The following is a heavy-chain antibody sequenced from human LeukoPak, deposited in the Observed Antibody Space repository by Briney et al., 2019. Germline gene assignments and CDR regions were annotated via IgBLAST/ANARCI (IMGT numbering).Heavy chain of an antibody. J-gene: IGHJ4*02. CDR3: ARSTSVTPYS. CDR2: IYSDGST. Sequence: TGGSLTLSCAASGFTVSNYYMSGARQAPGKGLEWVSVIYSDGSTFYADSVKRRFTISRDYSKNTLYLQMNSLRAEDTAVYYCARSTSVTPYSWGQGTLVTVSS. CDR1: GFTVSNYY. D-gene: IGHD4-17*01. V-gene: IGHV3-53*01.